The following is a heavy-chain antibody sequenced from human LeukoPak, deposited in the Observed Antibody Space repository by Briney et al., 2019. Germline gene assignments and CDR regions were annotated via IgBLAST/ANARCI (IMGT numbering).Heavy chain of an antibody. D-gene: IGHD3-16*01. J-gene: IGHJ4*02. CDR1: GFTFSAYA. Sequence: GGSLRLSCAASGFTFSAYAMSWVRQAPGKGLAWVSGISDSGDSTHYADSVKGRFTISRDNSKNTLYLQMNSLRVEDTALYYCAKDMMSAWNCFDCWGQGTLVTVSS. V-gene: IGHV3-23*01. CDR3: AKDMMSAWNCFDC. CDR2: ISDSGDST.